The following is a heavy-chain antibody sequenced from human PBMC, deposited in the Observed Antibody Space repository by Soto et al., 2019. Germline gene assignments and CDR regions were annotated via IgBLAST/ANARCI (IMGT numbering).Heavy chain of an antibody. J-gene: IGHJ6*03. V-gene: IGHV4-59*01. D-gene: IGHD3-3*01. CDR1: GGSISSYY. CDR3: ARDRMEWLFGASRSYYYYMDV. Sequence: SETLSLTCTVSGGSISSYYWSWIRQPPGKGLEWIGYIYYSGSTNYNPSLKSRVTISVDTSKNQFSLKLSSVTAADTAVYYCARDRMEWLFGASRSYYYYMDVWGKGTTVTVSS. CDR2: IYYSGST.